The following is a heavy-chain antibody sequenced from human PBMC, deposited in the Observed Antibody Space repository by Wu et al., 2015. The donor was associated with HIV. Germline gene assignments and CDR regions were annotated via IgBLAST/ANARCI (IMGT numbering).Heavy chain of an antibody. CDR2: IIPIHSIA. Sequence: QVQLVQSGAEVKKFGSSVKVSCKASRDTFTYFAINWVRQAPGQGLEWMGGIIPIHSIANYAQNFQGRVTITTDESTTTAYMELSSLRSEDTAVYFCVRGYSGDTNLDSWFDTWGQGTQVTVSS. D-gene: IGHD1-1*01. CDR3: VRGYSGDTNLDSWFDT. CDR1: RDTFTYFA. J-gene: IGHJ5*02. V-gene: IGHV1-69*05.